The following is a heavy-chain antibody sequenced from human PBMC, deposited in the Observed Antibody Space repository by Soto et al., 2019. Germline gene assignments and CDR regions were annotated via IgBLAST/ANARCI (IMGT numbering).Heavy chain of an antibody. CDR2: ISAYNGNT. CDR1: GGTFSSYT. D-gene: IGHD3-10*01. J-gene: IGHJ4*02. Sequence: ASVKVSCKASGGTFSSYTISWVRQAPGQGLEWMGRISAYNGNTNYAQKLQGRVTMTTDTSTSTAYMELRSLRSDDTAVYYCARDGSRLLWFGELLSRSFDYWGQGTLVTVSS. V-gene: IGHV1-18*01. CDR3: ARDGSRLLWFGELLSRSFDY.